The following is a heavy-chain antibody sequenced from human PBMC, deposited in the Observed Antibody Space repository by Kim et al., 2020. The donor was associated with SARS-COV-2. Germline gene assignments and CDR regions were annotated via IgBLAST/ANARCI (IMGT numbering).Heavy chain of an antibody. D-gene: IGHD4-17*01. CDR2: IRPDSSEK. CDR1: GLDFSDSW. V-gene: IGHV3-7*05. CDR3: ATTEGAY. J-gene: IGHJ4*02. Sequence: GGSLRLSCTVSGLDFSDSWMSWVRQAPGKGVEWVAFIRPDSSEKRDVNSGKGRFTTSRDNTKNSIYLQMDSLTVDDTALYYCATTEGAYWGQGTLVTVSS.